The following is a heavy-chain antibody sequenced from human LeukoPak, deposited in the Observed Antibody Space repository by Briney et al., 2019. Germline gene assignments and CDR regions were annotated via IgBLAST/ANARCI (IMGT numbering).Heavy chain of an antibody. J-gene: IGHJ6*03. D-gene: IGHD2-2*01. V-gene: IGHV4-59*01. CDR1: GGSISSYY. CDR2: IYYSGST. CDR3: ARGDDYQLLFAGDYYYMDV. Sequence: SETLSLTCTVSGGSISSYYWSWIRQPPGKGLEWIGYIYYSGSTNYNPSLKSRVTISVDTSKNQFSLKLSSVTAADTAVYYCARGDDYQLLFAGDYYYMDVWGKGTTVTVSS.